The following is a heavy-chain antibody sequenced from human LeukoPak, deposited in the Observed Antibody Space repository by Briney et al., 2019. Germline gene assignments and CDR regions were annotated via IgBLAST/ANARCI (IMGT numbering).Heavy chain of an antibody. CDR1: GFTFNSHA. J-gene: IGHJ4*02. Sequence: GGSLRLSCAASGFTFNSHAMSWVRRAPGQGLEWVSSASATDSITYYADSVKGRFTISRDNSKNTVYLQMISLRAEDTAVYYCAKKAVGTYPFDYWGQGTLVSVSS. CDR2: ASATDSIT. V-gene: IGHV3-23*01. D-gene: IGHD1-26*01. CDR3: AKKAVGTYPFDY.